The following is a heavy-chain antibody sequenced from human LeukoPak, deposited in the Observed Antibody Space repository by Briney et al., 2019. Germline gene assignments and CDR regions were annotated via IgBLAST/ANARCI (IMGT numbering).Heavy chain of an antibody. CDR2: ISYDGSNK. V-gene: IGHV3-30*18. D-gene: IGHD3-9*01. CDR3: AKDRYYDILTGYYSYYMDV. J-gene: IGHJ6*03. CDR1: GFTFSSYG. Sequence: GGSLRLSCAASGFTFSSYGMHWVRQAPGKGLEWVAVISYDGSNKYYADSVKGRFTISRDNSKNTLYLQMNSLRAEDAAVYYCAKDRYYDILTGYYSYYMDVWGKGTTVTVSS.